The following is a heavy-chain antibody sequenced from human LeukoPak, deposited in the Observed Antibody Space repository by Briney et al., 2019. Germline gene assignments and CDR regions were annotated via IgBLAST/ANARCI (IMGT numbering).Heavy chain of an antibody. CDR1: GYTFTGYY. D-gene: IGHD3-16*02. CDR3: AREGDYVWGSYRYTADY. V-gene: IGHV7-4-1*02. Sequence: AASVKVSCKASGYTFTGYYMHWVRQAPGQGLEWMGWINTNTGNPTYAQGFTGRFVFSLDTSVSTAYLQISSLKAEDTAVYYCAREGDYVWGSYRYTADYWGQGTLVTVSS. CDR2: INTNTGNP. J-gene: IGHJ4*02.